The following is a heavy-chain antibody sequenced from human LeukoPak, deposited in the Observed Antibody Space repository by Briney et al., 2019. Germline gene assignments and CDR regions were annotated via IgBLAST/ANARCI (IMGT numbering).Heavy chain of an antibody. V-gene: IGHV3-21*01. CDR2: ISSSSSYI. CDR1: GFTFSSYS. CDR3: ARDGGEQWLVHYYYYGMDV. Sequence: GGSLRLSCAAPGFTFSSYSMNWVRQAPGKGLEWVSSISSSSSYIYYADSVKGRFTIFRDNAKNSLYLQMNSLRAEDTAVYYCARDGGEQWLVHYYYYGMDVWGQGTTVTVSS. J-gene: IGHJ6*02. D-gene: IGHD6-19*01.